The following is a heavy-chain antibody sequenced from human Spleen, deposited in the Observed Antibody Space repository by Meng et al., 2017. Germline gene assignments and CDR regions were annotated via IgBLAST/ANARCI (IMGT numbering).Heavy chain of an antibody. D-gene: IGHD4-11*01. CDR2: INHSGST. Sequence: QAQLQEWGAGLLKPSETLSLPCVVSGGSFSDYYWSWIRQPPGKGLEWIGEINHSGSTNYNPSLESRATISVDTSQNNLSLKLSSVTAADSAVYYCARGPTTMAHDFDYWGQGTLVTVSS. J-gene: IGHJ4*02. V-gene: IGHV4-34*01. CDR3: ARGPTTMAHDFDY. CDR1: GGSFSDYY.